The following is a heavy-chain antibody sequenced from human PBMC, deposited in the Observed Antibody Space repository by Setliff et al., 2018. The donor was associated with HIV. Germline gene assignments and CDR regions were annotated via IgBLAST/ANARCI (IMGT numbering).Heavy chain of an antibody. CDR1: GYTFTGYY. V-gene: IGHV1-2*02. CDR3: ARDFGGYCSSMSCPGLFDP. Sequence: ASVKVSCKASGYTFTGYYMHWVRQAPGQGLEWMGWINPNSGGTTYAQKFWGRVTITTHESTSTAYMELSSLRSEDTAVCYCARDFGGYCSSMSCPGLFDPWGQGTLVTVSS. J-gene: IGHJ5*02. CDR2: INPNSGGT. D-gene: IGHD2-2*01.